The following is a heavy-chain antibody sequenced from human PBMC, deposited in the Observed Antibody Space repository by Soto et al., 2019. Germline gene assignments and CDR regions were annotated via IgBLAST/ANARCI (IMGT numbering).Heavy chain of an antibody. D-gene: IGHD4-17*01. CDR1: GFTFSSYW. V-gene: IGHV3-74*01. Sequence: EVQLVESGGGLVQPGGSLRLSCAASGFTFSSYWMHWVRQAPGKGLVWVSGINSDGSSTRYADSVKGRFTISRDNAKNTLYLQMNRRRAEDTAVYYCARVSFRGDHREFPFDYWGQGTLVTVSS. J-gene: IGHJ4*02. CDR3: ARVSFRGDHREFPFDY. CDR2: INSDGSST.